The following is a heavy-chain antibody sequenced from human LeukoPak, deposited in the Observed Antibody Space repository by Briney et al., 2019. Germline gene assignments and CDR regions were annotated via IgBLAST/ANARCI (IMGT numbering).Heavy chain of an antibody. CDR3: ARAGYYYGSGPVFDY. Sequence: GGSLRLSCAASGFTFSSFEMNWVRQAPGKGLEWVSYISSSGGTVYYADSVKGRFTISRDNAKSSLYLQMNSLRAEDTGVYYCARAGYYYGSGPVFDYWGQGTLVTVSS. J-gene: IGHJ4*02. CDR2: ISSSGGTV. D-gene: IGHD3-10*01. CDR1: GFTFSSFE. V-gene: IGHV3-48*03.